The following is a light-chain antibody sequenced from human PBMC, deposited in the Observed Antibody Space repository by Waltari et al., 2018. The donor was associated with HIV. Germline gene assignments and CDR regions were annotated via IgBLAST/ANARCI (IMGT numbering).Light chain of an antibody. CDR1: SSNIGSHY. J-gene: IGLJ3*02. Sequence: QSVLTQPPSVSAAPGQKVTISCSGSSSNIGSHYVSWYHQLPGTAPKLLIYENDKRPSGIPARFSGSKSDTSTTLVITGLQTGDEADYYCVTWDSSLSGALFGGGTKVTVL. CDR3: VTWDSSLSGAL. CDR2: END. V-gene: IGLV1-51*02.